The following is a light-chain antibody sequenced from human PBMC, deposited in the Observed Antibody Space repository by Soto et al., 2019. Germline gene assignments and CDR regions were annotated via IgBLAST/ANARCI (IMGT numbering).Light chain of an antibody. Sequence: EIVLTQSPVTRSLSPGESATLSCRASQTVSRMYLSWFQQRPGQAPRLLIYGTSTRATGIPVRFSGSGSGTDFTLTISSLQPEDFAVYFCHQDFNLPWTFGQGTKV. V-gene: IGKV3D-7*01. CDR1: QTVSRMY. J-gene: IGKJ1*01. CDR2: GTS. CDR3: HQDFNLPWT.